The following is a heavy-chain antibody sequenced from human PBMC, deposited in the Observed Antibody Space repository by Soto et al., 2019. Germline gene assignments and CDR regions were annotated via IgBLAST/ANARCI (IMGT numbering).Heavy chain of an antibody. CDR1: RDTFTGYY. CDR3: ARARIPDAFDI. Sequence: QVHLVQSGAEVKKPGASVKVSCKASRDTFTGYYMHWVRQAPGQGLEWMGWINPNSGGPNYAQKFQGRVNMTRDTSISTVYMELSSLRSDDTAVYYCARARIPDAFDIWGQGTMVTVSS. J-gene: IGHJ3*02. CDR2: INPNSGGP. V-gene: IGHV1-2*02.